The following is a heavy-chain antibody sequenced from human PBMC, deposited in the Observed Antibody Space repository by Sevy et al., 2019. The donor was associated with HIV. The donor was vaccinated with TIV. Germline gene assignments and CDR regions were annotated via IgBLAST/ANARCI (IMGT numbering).Heavy chain of an antibody. CDR2: ISDGGGTT. CDR1: GFTFRNYV. Sequence: GGSLRLSCAASGFTFRNYVMNWVRQPPGKGLEWVSVISDGGGTTYYADSVKGRFTVSRDDSKGTLYLQMNSLRVEDTAVYFCAKRVAGALAAFDIWGQGTMVTVSS. CDR3: AKRVAGALAAFDI. V-gene: IGHV3-23*01. J-gene: IGHJ3*02. D-gene: IGHD3-10*01.